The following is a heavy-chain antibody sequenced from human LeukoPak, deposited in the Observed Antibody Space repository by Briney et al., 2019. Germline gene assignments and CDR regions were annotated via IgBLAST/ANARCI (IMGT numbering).Heavy chain of an antibody. CDR1: GYTFTGYY. J-gene: IGHJ3*02. V-gene: IGHV1-2*04. Sequence: ASVKVSCKASGYTFTGYYMHWVRQAPEQGLEWMGWINPNSGGTNYAQKFQGWVTMTRDTSISTAYMELSRLRSDDTAVYYCARYGRGYYDSSGYYSVDAFDIWGQGTMVTVSS. D-gene: IGHD3-22*01. CDR2: INPNSGGT. CDR3: ARYGRGYYDSSGYYSVDAFDI.